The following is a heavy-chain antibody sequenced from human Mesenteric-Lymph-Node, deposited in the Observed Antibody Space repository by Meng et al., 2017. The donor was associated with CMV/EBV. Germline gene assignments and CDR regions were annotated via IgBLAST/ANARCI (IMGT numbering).Heavy chain of an antibody. J-gene: IGHJ5*02. Sequence: GGSFSGYYWSWMRQPPGKGLEWIGEINHSGSSNNNPSLKSRVTISVDTSKNQFSLKLSSVTAADTAVYYCARGVPKQQLVHGRWFDPWGQGTLVTVSS. CDR2: INHSGSS. D-gene: IGHD6-13*01. CDR1: GGSFSGYY. CDR3: ARGVPKQQLVHGRWFDP. V-gene: IGHV4-34*01.